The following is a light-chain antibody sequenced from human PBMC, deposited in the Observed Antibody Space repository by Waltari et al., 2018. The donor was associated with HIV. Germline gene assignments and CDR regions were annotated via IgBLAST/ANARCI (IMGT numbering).Light chain of an antibody. J-gene: IGKJ1*01. CDR2: GTS. CDR1: QPITSY. Sequence: DIQLTQFPSSLSASVRNSVTIPCRESQPITSYLNLYQQKPGKAPKLLIYGTSNLESGVSSRISGSGSGADVTHNIRRAQTGDFATYGCQQSYSTPDTFRQGTRVEIK. CDR3: QQSYSTPDT. V-gene: IGKV1-39*01.